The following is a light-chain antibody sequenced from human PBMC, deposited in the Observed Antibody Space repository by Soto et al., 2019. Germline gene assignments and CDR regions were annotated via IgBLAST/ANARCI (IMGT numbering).Light chain of an antibody. J-gene: IGKJ5*01. Sequence: EIVLTQSAATLSLSPGERATLSCRASRSVGRYLGWYQQKPGQAPRLLIYDASHRATGIPARFSGSGSGTDFTLTISSLEAEDFAVYYCQQRYNWPRITFGQGTRLEIK. CDR1: RSVGRY. V-gene: IGKV3-11*01. CDR2: DAS. CDR3: QQRYNWPRIT.